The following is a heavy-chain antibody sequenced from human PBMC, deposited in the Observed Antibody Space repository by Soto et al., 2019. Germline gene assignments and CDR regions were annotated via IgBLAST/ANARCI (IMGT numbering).Heavy chain of an antibody. Sequence: EVQLVESGGGLVQPGGSLRLSCAASGFTFSSHEMNWVRQAPGKGLEWVSYISSSGSTIYYADSVKGRFTISRDNARNSLYLHMNSLRAEDTAVYYYARGSGSYGWDYWGQGTLVTVSS. CDR1: GFTFSSHE. V-gene: IGHV3-48*03. J-gene: IGHJ4*02. CDR3: ARGSGSYGWDY. CDR2: ISSSGSTI. D-gene: IGHD1-26*01.